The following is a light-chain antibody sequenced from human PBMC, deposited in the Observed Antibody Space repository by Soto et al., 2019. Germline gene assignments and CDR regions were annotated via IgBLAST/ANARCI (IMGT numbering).Light chain of an antibody. Sequence: EIVLTQSPGTLSLSPGERATLSCRASASQSVSSSYLAWYQQKPGQAPRLLIYGASNRATGIPDRFSGGGSATDFTLTISRLEPEDSAVYYCQHYDSSPPYTFGQGTKVDIK. CDR3: QHYDSSPPYT. CDR2: GAS. V-gene: IGKV3-20*01. CDR1: QSVSSSY. J-gene: IGKJ2*01.